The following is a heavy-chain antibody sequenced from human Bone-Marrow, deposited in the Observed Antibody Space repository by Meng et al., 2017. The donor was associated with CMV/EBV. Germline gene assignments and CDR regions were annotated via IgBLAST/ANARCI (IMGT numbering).Heavy chain of an antibody. D-gene: IGHD3-9*01. CDR3: ARDSLGYYDILTGYYRYYVDY. V-gene: IGHV3-21*01. J-gene: IGHJ4*02. CDR1: GFTFSSYS. CDR2: ISSSSSYI. Sequence: GESLKISCAASGFTFSSYSINWVRQAPGKGLEWVSSISSSSSYIYYADSVKGRFTISRDNAKNSLYLQMNSLRAEDTAVYYCARDSLGYYDILTGYYRYYVDYWGQGTLVTVSS.